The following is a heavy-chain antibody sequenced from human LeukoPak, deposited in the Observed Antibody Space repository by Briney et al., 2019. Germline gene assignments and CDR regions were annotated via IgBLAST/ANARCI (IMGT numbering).Heavy chain of an antibody. V-gene: IGHV1-69*13. D-gene: IGHD2-15*01. CDR3: ARSPVWCSGGSCYSSADFDY. CDR1: GGTFSSYA. J-gene: IGHJ4*02. CDR2: IIPIFGTA. Sequence: GASVKVSCKASGGTFSSYAISWVRQAPGQGLEWMGGIIPIFGTANYAQKFQGRVTITADESTSTAYMELSSLRSEDTAVYYCARSPVWCSGGSCYSSADFDYWGQGTLVTVSS.